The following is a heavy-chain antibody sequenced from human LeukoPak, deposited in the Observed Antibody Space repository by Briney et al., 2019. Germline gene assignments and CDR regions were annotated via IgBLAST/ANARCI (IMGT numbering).Heavy chain of an antibody. D-gene: IGHD1-14*01. CDR1: GFTFSSYS. Sequence: GGSLRLSCAASGFTFSSYSMNWVRQAPGKGLEWVSYISSSSSTIYYADSVKGRFTISRDNAKNSLYLQMNSLRAEDTAVYYCARRGATTLGAFDIWGQGTMVTVSS. CDR2: ISSSSSTI. J-gene: IGHJ3*02. CDR3: ARRGATTLGAFDI. V-gene: IGHV3-48*01.